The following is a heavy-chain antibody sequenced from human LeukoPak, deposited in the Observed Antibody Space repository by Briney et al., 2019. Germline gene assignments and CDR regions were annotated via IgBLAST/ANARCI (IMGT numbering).Heavy chain of an antibody. CDR1: GGSISSYY. CDR2: IYYSGST. D-gene: IGHD2-8*02. CDR3: ARSNGLVVASSQYYFDY. V-gene: IGHV4-59*08. J-gene: IGHJ4*02. Sequence: NTSETLSLTCTVSGGSISSYYWSWIRQPPGKGLEWIGYIYYSGSTNYNPSLKSRVTISVDTSKNQFSLKLSSVTAADTAVYYCARSNGLVVASSQYYFDYWGQGTLVTVSS.